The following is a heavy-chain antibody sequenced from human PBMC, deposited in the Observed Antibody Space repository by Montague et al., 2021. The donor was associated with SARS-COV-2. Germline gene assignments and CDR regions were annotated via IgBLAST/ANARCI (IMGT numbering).Heavy chain of an antibody. J-gene: IGHJ4*02. Sequence: SLRLSCAASGFTFSSYAMSWVRQVPGKGLEWVSSISSSSVTYSADSLKGRFTISRVNSKNTVYLQMNSLRAEDTAVYFCARESSQFFGSGPLDYWSQGSLVTVSS. CDR1: GFTFSSYA. CDR2: ISSSSVT. CDR3: ARESSQFFGSGPLDY. D-gene: IGHD3-10*01. V-gene: IGHV3-66*01.